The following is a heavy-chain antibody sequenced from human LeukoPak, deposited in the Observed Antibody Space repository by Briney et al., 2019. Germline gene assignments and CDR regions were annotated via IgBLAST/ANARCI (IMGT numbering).Heavy chain of an antibody. CDR1: GFNFRGCA. Sequence: GGSLRLSCTASGFNFRGCAMSWVRQGPGKGLEWVAGITGRGETTYYAESVKGRFTIPRDNSENTLFLQVNSLRAEDTAVYYCAKDVIRGDITCFESWGQGTLVAVSS. J-gene: IGHJ5*01. D-gene: IGHD3-10*01. V-gene: IGHV3-23*01. CDR3: AKDVIRGDITCFES. CDR2: ITGRGETT.